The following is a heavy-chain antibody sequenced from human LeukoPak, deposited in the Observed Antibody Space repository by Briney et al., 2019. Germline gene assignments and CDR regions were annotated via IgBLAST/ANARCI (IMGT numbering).Heavy chain of an antibody. CDR1: GGSISSYY. CDR2: IYYRGST. Sequence: SETLPLTCTVSGGSISSYYWSWIRQPPGRGLEWIGYIYYRGSTNYNPSLKSRLTISMDTSKNQLSLRLSSVTAADTAVYYCARSDYYGSGSYFFDSWGQGTLVTVSS. D-gene: IGHD3-10*01. CDR3: ARSDYYGSGSYFFDS. J-gene: IGHJ4*02. V-gene: IGHV4-59*01.